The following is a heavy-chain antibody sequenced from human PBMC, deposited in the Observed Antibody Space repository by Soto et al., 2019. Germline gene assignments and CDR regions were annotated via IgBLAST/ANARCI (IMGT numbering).Heavy chain of an antibody. D-gene: IGHD6-19*01. V-gene: IGHV3-53*01. CDR2: IYSGGTT. CDR1: GFTVSSNY. J-gene: IGHJ4*02. Sequence: GGSLRLSCAASGFTVSSNYMSWVRQAPGKGLEWVSVIYSGGTTYHADSVKGRFTISRDNSKNTLYLQMNSLRSEDTAVYYCASGSVAGTRYFDCWGQGTLVTVSS. CDR3: ASGSVAGTRYFDC.